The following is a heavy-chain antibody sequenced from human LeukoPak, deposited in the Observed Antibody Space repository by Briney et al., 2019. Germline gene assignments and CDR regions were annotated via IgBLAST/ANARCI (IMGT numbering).Heavy chain of an antibody. V-gene: IGHV4-38-2*02. J-gene: IGHJ4*02. D-gene: IGHD2/OR15-2a*01. CDR2: VYHTGST. CDR3: ARVPRISGHYFDY. CDR1: GDSLSSDYY. Sequence: PSETLSLTCFVSGDSLSSDYYWGWVRQPPGKGLEWIGSVYHTGSTYYNPSVKTRITIFVDTLTNQFSLKLRSVTAADTAMYYCARVPRISGHYFDYWGQGTLVTVSS.